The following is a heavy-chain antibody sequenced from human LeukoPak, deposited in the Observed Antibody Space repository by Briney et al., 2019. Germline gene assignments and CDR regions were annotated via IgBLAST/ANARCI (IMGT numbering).Heavy chain of an antibody. D-gene: IGHD3-10*01. V-gene: IGHV4-59*08. CDR3: ARHSHVVRGWFDP. Sequence: PSETLSLICTVSGGPISSYYWSWLRQPPAKGLAWIGNIFHSGSPNYCASLKSRLTMSVDTSTSQFSLKLSSVTAADTAVYYCARHSHVVRGWFDPWGQGTPVTVSS. CDR1: GGPISSYY. CDR2: IFHSGSP. J-gene: IGHJ5*02.